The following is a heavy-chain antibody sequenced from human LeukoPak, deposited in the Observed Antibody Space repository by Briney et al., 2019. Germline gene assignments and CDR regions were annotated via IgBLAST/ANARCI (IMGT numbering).Heavy chain of an antibody. D-gene: IGHD3-22*01. CDR1: GYTFTGYY. CDR2: INPNSGGT. V-gene: IGHV1-2*06. CDR3: ARDWDYYDSSGYYYDDY. J-gene: IGHJ4*02. Sequence: GASVKVSCKASGYTFTGYYMHWVRQAPGQGLEWMGRINPNSGGTNYAQKFQGRVTMTRDTPISTAYMELSRLRSDDTAVYYCARDWDYYDSSGYYYDDYWGQGTLVTVSS.